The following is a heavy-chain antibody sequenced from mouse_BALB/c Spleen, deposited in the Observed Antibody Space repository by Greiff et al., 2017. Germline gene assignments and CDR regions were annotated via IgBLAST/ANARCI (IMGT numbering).Heavy chain of an antibody. D-gene: IGHD1-1*01. Sequence: QVQLQQSGAELMKPGASVKISCKATGYTFSSYWIEWVKQRPGHGLEWIGEILPGSGSTNYNEKFKGKATFTADTSSNTAYMQLSSLTSEDSAVYYCARGGITTVGNWYFDVWGAGTTVTVSS. CDR2: ILPGSGST. CDR3: ARGGITTVGNWYFDV. CDR1: GYTFSSYW. V-gene: IGHV1-9*01. J-gene: IGHJ1*01.